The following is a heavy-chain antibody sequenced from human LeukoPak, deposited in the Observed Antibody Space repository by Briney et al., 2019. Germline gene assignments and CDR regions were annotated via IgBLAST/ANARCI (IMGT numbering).Heavy chain of an antibody. Sequence: SVKVSCKASGGTFSSYAISWVRQAPGQGLEWMGGIIPIFGTANYAQKFQGRVTITADESTSTAYMELSSLRSEDTAVYYCARDRGIAAAGLPFDYWGQGTLVTVSS. D-gene: IGHD6-13*01. J-gene: IGHJ4*02. CDR2: IIPIFGTA. CDR1: GGTFSSYA. V-gene: IGHV1-69*01. CDR3: ARDRGIAAAGLPFDY.